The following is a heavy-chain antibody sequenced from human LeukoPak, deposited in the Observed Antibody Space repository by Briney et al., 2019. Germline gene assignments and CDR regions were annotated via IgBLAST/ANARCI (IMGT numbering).Heavy chain of an antibody. CDR2: ISGSGSSS. Sequence: VGSLRLSCAASGFTFSTYALTWVRQAPGKGLEWLSLISGSGSSSYYADSVKGRFTISRDNLRNTLYLQMNSLRAEDTAVYYCARDREDSGGFTDYWGQGTLVTVSS. V-gene: IGHV3-23*01. CDR1: GFTFSTYA. CDR3: ARDREDSGGFTDY. D-gene: IGHD3-22*01. J-gene: IGHJ4*02.